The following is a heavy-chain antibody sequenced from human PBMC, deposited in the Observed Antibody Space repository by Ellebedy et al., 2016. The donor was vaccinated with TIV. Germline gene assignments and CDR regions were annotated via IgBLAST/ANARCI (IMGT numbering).Heavy chain of an antibody. D-gene: IGHD3-9*01. CDR1: GFTLNSYG. V-gene: IGHV3-33*01. CDR3: AREDDILTGQLDY. Sequence: GESLKISCAASGFTLNSYGMHWVRQAPGKGLEWVAVIWYDGSYKYYADSVKGRFTISRDISKNTLYLQMNSLRVEDTAVYYCAREDDILTGQLDYWGQGTLVTVSS. CDR2: IWYDGSYK. J-gene: IGHJ4*02.